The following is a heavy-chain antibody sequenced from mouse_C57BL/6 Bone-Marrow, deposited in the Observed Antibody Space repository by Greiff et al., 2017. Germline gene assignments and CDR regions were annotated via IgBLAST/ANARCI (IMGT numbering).Heavy chain of an antibody. Sequence: VHVKQSGPELVKPGASVKISCKASGYSFTGYYMNWVKQSPEKSLEWIGEISPSTGGTTYNQKFKAKATLTVDKSSSTAYMQLKSLTSEDSAVYYCVRRGSPYWYFDVWGTGTTVTVSS. CDR1: GYSFTGYY. J-gene: IGHJ1*03. CDR2: ISPSTGGT. V-gene: IGHV1-42*01. CDR3: VRRGSPYWYFDV.